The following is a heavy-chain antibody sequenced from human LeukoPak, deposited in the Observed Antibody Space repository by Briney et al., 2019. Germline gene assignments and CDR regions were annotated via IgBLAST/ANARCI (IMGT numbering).Heavy chain of an antibody. CDR1: GFTFSSYW. D-gene: IGHD4-17*01. J-gene: IGHJ4*02. V-gene: IGHV3-7*04. CDR3: ARDRGGGDYDF. CDR2: IKQDGNET. Sequence: GGSLRLSCAASGFTFSSYWMTWARQPPGEGLEWVATIKQDGNETYHLDSVNGRFTISRDNAKNSLYLQMNSLRAEDTAVYFCARDRGGGDYDFWGQGTLVTVSS.